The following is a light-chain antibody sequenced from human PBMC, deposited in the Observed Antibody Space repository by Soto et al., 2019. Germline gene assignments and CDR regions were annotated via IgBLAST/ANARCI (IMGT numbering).Light chain of an antibody. Sequence: QSALTQPRSVSGSPGQSVTISCTGTSSDVGVYNYVSWYQQYPGKAPKIMIYDVSKRPSGVPDRFSGSKSDNTASLTISGLQAEDEADYYCCSYAGSYPLVFGIGTKVTVL. V-gene: IGLV2-11*01. CDR2: DVS. CDR1: SSDVGVYNY. CDR3: CSYAGSYPLV. J-gene: IGLJ1*01.